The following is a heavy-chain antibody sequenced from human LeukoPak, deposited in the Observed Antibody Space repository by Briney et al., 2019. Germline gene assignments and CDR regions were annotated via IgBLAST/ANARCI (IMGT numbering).Heavy chain of an antibody. CDR2: IHHSGNT. J-gene: IGHJ4*02. V-gene: IGHV4-34*01. Sequence: SETLSLTCAVYGGSFSGYYWSWIRQPPGKGLEWIGSIHHSGNTYYNASLKSRVTISVDTSKNQFFLKLSSVTAADGAVYYCARHEGSYYDKSGYTFDYWGQGTLVTVSS. CDR1: GGSFSGYY. CDR3: ARHEGSYYDKSGYTFDY. D-gene: IGHD3-22*01.